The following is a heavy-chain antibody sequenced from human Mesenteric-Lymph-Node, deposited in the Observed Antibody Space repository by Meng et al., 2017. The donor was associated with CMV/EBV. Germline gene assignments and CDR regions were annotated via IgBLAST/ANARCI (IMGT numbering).Heavy chain of an antibody. Sequence: GGSLRLSCAASGFTVSSNYMSWVRQTPGKGLEWVSGISPAGATSYTGSRRSTYYADSVKGRYTVSRDNSKNTLYLQLSSLRAEDTAVYYCAKMYHYDTSGYYHQVLRERGNWFDAWGQGTLVTVSS. CDR1: GFTVSSNY. V-gene: IGHV3-23*01. D-gene: IGHD3-22*01. CDR3: AKMYHYDTSGYYHQVLRERGNWFDA. J-gene: IGHJ5*02. CDR2: ISPAGATSYTGSRRST.